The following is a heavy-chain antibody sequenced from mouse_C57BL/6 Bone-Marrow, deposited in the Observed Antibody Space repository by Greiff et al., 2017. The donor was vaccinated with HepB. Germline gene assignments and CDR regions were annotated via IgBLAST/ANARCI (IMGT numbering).Heavy chain of an antibody. CDR2: ISYSGST. D-gene: IGHD1-1*01. J-gene: IGHJ1*03. CDR1: GYSITSGYY. CDR3: AREDYSSWYFDV. V-gene: IGHV3-1*01. Sequence: VQLQQSGPGMVKPSQSLSLTCTVTGYSITSGYYWHWIRHFPGNKLEWMGYISYSGSTNYNPSLKSRISITHDTSKNHFFLKLNSVTTEDTATYYCAREDYSSWYFDVWGTGTTVTVSS.